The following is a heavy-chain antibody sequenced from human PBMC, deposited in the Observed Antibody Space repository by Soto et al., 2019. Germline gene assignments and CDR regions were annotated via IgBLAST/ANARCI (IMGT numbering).Heavy chain of an antibody. D-gene: IGHD3-10*01. CDR3: ARANYYGSGSSFDY. CDR1: GYTFTTYT. CDR2: INAGKGNT. Sequence: ASVKVSCKASGYTFTTYTMHWVRQAPGQGLEWMGWINAGKGNTKYSQKFQGRVTITRDTSASTAYMELSSLRSEDTAVYYCARANYYGSGSSFDYWGQGTLVTVSS. J-gene: IGHJ4*02. V-gene: IGHV1-3*01.